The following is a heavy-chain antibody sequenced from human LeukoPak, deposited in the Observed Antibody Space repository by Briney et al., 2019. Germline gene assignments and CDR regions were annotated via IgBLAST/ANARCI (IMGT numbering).Heavy chain of an antibody. V-gene: IGHV3-30*02. CDR2: IRYDGSNK. D-gene: IGHD2-2*01. CDR1: GFTFSSYG. J-gene: IGHJ4*02. CDR3: AKGRYCSSTSCPKAPHYFDY. Sequence: GGSLRLSCAASGFTFSSYGMHWVRQASGKGLEWVAFIRYDGSNKYYADSVKGRFTISRDNSKNTLYLQMNSLRAEDTAVYYCAKGRYCSSTSCPKAPHYFDYWGQGTLVAVSS.